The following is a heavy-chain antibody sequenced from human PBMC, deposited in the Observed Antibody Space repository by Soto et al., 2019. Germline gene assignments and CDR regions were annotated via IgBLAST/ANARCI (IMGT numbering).Heavy chain of an antibody. J-gene: IGHJ4*02. CDR1: GYTFYSYD. Sequence: GASVKVSCKTSGYTFYSYDITWVRQAPGQGLEWMGTTSVYNGDSNVAQNLQGRVTMTIDKSTATAYMDLKNLTSDDTAVYYCARARATVSTERALGYWGQGTLVTV. CDR3: ARARATVSTERALGY. V-gene: IGHV1-18*01. CDR2: TSVYNGDS. D-gene: IGHD3-16*01.